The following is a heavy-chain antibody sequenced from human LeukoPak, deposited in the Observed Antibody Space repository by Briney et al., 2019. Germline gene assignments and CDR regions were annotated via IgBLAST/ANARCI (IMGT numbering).Heavy chain of an antibody. J-gene: IGHJ4*02. CDR1: GGSISSYY. CDR2: IYYSGST. CDR3: AREGPSSGWSGFDY. Sequence: PSETLSLTCTVSGGSISSYYWSWLRQPPGKGLEWIGYIYYSGSTNYNPSLKSRVTISVDTSKNQFSLKLSSVTAADTAVYYCAREGPSSGWSGFDYWGQGTLVTVSS. V-gene: IGHV4-59*01. D-gene: IGHD6-19*01.